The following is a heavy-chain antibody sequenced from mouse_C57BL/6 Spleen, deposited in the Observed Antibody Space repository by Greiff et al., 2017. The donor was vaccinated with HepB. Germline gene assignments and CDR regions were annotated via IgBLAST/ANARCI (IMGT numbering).Heavy chain of an antibody. CDR1: GFTFSDYG. Sequence: EVQRVESGGGLVKPGGSLKLSCAASGFTFSDYGMHWVRQAPEKGLEWVAYISSGSSTIYYADTVKGRFTISRDNAKNTLFLQMTSLRSEDTAMYYCARGFYYYGSSYFDYWGQGTTLTVSS. CDR2: ISSGSSTI. D-gene: IGHD1-1*01. V-gene: IGHV5-17*01. CDR3: ARGFYYYGSSYFDY. J-gene: IGHJ2*01.